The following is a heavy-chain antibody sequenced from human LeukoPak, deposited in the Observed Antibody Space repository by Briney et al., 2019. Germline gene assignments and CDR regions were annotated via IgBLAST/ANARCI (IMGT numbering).Heavy chain of an antibody. J-gene: IGHJ6*03. CDR1: GGSFSGYY. CDR2: INHSGST. CDR3: ARGVEAAAVDYYYYMDV. V-gene: IGHV4-34*01. D-gene: IGHD6-13*01. Sequence: PSETLSLTCAVYGGSFSGYYWSWIRHPPGKGLEWIGEINHSGSTNYNPSLKSRVTISVDTSKNQFSLKLSSVTAADTAVYYCARGVEAAAVDYYYYMDVWGKGTTVTVSS.